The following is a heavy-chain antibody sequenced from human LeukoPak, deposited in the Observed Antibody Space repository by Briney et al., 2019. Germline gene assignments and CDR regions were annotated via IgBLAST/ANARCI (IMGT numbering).Heavy chain of an antibody. V-gene: IGHV4-30-2*01. CDR3: ARVAPYDSSGSDAFDI. CDR1: GGSISSGGYS. J-gene: IGHJ3*02. D-gene: IGHD3-22*01. Sequence: TSETLSLTCAVSGGSISSGGYSWSWIRQPPGKGLEWIGYIYHSGSTYYNPSLKSRVTISVDRSKNQFSLKLSSVTAADTAVYYCARVAPYDSSGSDAFDIWGQGTMVTVSS. CDR2: IYHSGST.